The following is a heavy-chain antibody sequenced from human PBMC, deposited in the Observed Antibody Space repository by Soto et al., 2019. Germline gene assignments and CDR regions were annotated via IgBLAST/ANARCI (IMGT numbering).Heavy chain of an antibody. V-gene: IGHV1-69*08. CDR1: GGTFSRYS. Sequence: QVQLVQSGAEVKKPGSSVKVSCKASGGTFSRYSITWVRQAPGHGLEWIGRIIPIFGIASYAQKFQGRVTIPADESTSTDYMERSSLRSDDTAVYYCAREDRDRETGLVPAAIDGMDVWGQGTTVTVSS. CDR3: AREDRDRETGLVPAAIDGMDV. CDR2: IIPIFGIA. D-gene: IGHD2-2*01. J-gene: IGHJ6*02.